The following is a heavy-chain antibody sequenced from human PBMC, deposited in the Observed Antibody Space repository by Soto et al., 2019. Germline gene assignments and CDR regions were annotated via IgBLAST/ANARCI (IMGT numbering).Heavy chain of an antibody. J-gene: IGHJ4*02. Sequence: SETLSLTCAVYGGSFSGYYWSWIRQPPGKGLEWIGEINHSGSTNYNPSLKSRVTISVDTSKNQFSLKLSSVTAADTAVYYCARAYRSGSYLNWGQGTLVIVSS. D-gene: IGHD3-10*01. CDR3: ARAYRSGSYLN. CDR2: INHSGST. V-gene: IGHV4-34*01. CDR1: GGSFSGYY.